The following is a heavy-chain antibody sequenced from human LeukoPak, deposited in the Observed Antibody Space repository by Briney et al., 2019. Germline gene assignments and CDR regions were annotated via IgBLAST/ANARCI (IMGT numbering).Heavy chain of an antibody. CDR1: GFTFGDYT. D-gene: IGHD2-21*01. V-gene: IGHV3-49*03. J-gene: IGHJ4*02. CDR2: IRTKAFGGTT. Sequence: PGGSLRLSCTASGFTFGDYTMSWFRQAPGKGLEWVGFIRTKAFGGTTEYAASVKGRFTISRDDSKSIAYLQMNRLKTEDTAVYYCTRALFIVTFDYWGQGTLVTVSS. CDR3: TRALFIVTFDY.